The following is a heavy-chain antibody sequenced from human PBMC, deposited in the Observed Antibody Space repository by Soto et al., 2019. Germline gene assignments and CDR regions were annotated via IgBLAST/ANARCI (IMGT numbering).Heavy chain of an antibody. CDR3: ARDDEYSGNGMDV. V-gene: IGHV3-33*01. D-gene: IGHD3-10*01. CDR2: ILNDGSNR. J-gene: IGHJ6*02. CDR1: EFTFSNYG. Sequence: QVQLVESGGGVVQPGRSLRLSCAASEFTFSNYGMHWVRQAPGKGLEWVAVILNDGSNRYHADSVKDRFTISRDNSKNTLYLQMNSLRAEDTDVYYCARDDEYSGNGMDVRGQGTTVTVS.